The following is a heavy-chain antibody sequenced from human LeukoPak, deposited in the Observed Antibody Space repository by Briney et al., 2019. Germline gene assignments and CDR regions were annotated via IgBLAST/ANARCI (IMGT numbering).Heavy chain of an antibody. CDR2: IIPIFGIA. CDR1: GGTFSSYA. Sequence: SVKVSCKASGGTFSSYAISWVRQAPGQGLEWMGGIIPIFGIANYAQKFQGRVTITADESTSTAYMELSSLRSEDTAVYYCARVPEVIAAAAVPPYFDYWGQGTLVTVSS. V-gene: IGHV1-69*13. D-gene: IGHD6-13*01. J-gene: IGHJ4*02. CDR3: ARVPEVIAAAAVPPYFDY.